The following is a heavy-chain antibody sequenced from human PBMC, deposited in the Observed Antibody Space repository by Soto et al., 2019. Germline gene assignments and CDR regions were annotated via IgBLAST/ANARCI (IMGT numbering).Heavy chain of an antibody. V-gene: IGHV5-10-1*01. CDR1: GYTFTTFW. Sequence: GESLKISCTGFGYTFTTFWISWVRQMPGKGLEWMGRIDPGDTYATYSPALQGHVTISADKATSTAYLQWSSLKASDTAMYFCARIYCTTTTCDSWFDPWGQGTLVTVPQ. J-gene: IGHJ5*02. CDR2: IDPGDTYA. CDR3: ARIYCTTTTCDSWFDP. D-gene: IGHD2-2*01.